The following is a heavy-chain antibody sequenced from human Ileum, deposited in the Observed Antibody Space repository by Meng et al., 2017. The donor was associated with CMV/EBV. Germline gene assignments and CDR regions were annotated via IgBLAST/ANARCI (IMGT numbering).Heavy chain of an antibody. Sequence: QVQLVQSGAEVKKPGASVKVSCTASGYTFTSNTMHWVRQAPGQGLEWMGWINAGDGFTKYSKKFQGRVTITRDTSANTAYMEMSSLRSEDTAVYYCAREVAVAGHFDYWGQGTLDTVSS. CDR2: INAGDGFT. D-gene: IGHD6-19*01. CDR1: GYTFTSNT. V-gene: IGHV1-3*01. J-gene: IGHJ4*02. CDR3: AREVAVAGHFDY.